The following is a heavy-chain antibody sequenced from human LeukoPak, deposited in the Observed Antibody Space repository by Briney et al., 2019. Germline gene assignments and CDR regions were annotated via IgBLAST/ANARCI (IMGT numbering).Heavy chain of an antibody. CDR3: ARGSWPYGSGSYLTY. V-gene: IGHV4-34*01. CDR2: INHSGST. D-gene: IGHD3-10*01. Sequence: SETLSLTCAVYGGSFSGYYWSWIRQPPGKGLEWIGEINHSGSTNYNLSLKSRVTISVDTAKNQFSLKLSSVTAADTAVYYCARGSWPYGSGSYLTYWGQGTLVTVSS. CDR1: GGSFSGYY. J-gene: IGHJ4*02.